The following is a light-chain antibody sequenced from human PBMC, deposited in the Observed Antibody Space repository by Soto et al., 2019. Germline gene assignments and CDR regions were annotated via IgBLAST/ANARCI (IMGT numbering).Light chain of an antibody. CDR1: SSDVGGYNY. CDR2: EVS. Sequence: QSVLTQPASVSGSPGQSIAISCTGTSSDVGGYNYVSWYQQHPGKAPKLMIHEVSNRPSGVSDRFSGSKSGNTASLTISGLQADDEADYYCSSHTSYSTRVFRTGTKVTVL. CDR3: SSHTSYSTRV. V-gene: IGLV2-14*01. J-gene: IGLJ1*01.